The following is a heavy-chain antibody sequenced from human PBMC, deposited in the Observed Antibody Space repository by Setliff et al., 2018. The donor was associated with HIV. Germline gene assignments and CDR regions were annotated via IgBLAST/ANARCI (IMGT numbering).Heavy chain of an antibody. CDR1: GGSISSYY. J-gene: IGHJ6*03. CDR3: ARGVRGYGEIRYSFHYYYMDV. Sequence: SETLSLTCTVSGGSISSYYWSWIRQPPGKGLEWIGYIYYSGSTNYNPSLKSRVTISVDTSKNQFSLKLSSVTAADTAVYYCARGVRGYGEIRYSFHYYYMDVWGKGTTVTVSS. V-gene: IGHV4-59*08. CDR2: IYYSGST. D-gene: IGHD3-9*01.